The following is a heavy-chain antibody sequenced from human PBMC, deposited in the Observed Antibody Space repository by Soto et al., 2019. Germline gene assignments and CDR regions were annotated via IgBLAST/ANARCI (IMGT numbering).Heavy chain of an antibody. J-gene: IGHJ4*02. V-gene: IGHV4-30-2*01. CDR3: ARGGAQFDY. CDR1: GGSISSGGYS. D-gene: IGHD1-26*01. CDR2: IYHSGST. Sequence: PSETLSLTCAVSGGSISSGGYSWSWIRQPPGKGLEWIGYIYHSGSTYYNPSLKSRVTISVDRSNNQFSLKLSCVTAADTAVYYCARGGAQFDYWGQGTLVTVSS.